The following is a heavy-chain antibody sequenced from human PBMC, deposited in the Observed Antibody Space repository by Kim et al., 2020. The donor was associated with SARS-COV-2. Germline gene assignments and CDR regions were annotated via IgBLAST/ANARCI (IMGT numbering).Heavy chain of an antibody. J-gene: IGHJ6*02. CDR1: GYTFTGYY. D-gene: IGHD3-3*01. Sequence: ASVKVSCKASGYTFTGYYMHWVRQAPGQGLEWMGRINPNSGGTNYAQKFQGRVTMTRDTSISTAYMELSRLRSDDTAVYYCARHPRNYDFWSGTLLPGYYYYGMDVWGQGTTVTVSS. CDR3: ARHPRNYDFWSGTLLPGYYYYGMDV. CDR2: INPNSGGT. V-gene: IGHV1-2*06.